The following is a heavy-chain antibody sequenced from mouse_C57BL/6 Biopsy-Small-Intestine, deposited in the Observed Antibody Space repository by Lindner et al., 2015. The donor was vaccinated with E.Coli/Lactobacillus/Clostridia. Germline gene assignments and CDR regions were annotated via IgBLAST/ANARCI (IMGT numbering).Heavy chain of an antibody. CDR2: IDPSDSYT. CDR1: GYTFTSYW. Sequence: VQLQESGAELVMPGASVKLSCKASGYTFTSYWMHWVKQRPGQGLEWIGEIDPSDSYTNYNQKFKGKATLTADKSSNTAYMQLSSLTSEDSAVYFCARFCDYDAMDYWGQGTSVTVSS. J-gene: IGHJ4*01. V-gene: IGHV1-69*01. CDR3: ARFCDYDAMDY.